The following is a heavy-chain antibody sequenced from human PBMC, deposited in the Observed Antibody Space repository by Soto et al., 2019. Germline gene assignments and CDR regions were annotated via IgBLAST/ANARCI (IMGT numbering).Heavy chain of an antibody. D-gene: IGHD6-19*01. CDR2: IIPILGIA. J-gene: IGHJ4*02. CDR1: GGTFSSYT. CDR3: ASLIAVAGTSFEDY. Sequence: QVQLVQSGAEVKKPGSSVKVSCKASGGTFSSYTISWVRQAPGQGLEWMGRIIPILGIANYAQKFQGRVTITADKSTSTAYMELSSLRSEDTAVYYCASLIAVAGTSFEDYWGQGTLVTVSS. V-gene: IGHV1-69*02.